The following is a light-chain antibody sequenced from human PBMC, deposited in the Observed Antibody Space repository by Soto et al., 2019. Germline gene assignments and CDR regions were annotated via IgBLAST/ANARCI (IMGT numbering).Light chain of an antibody. CDR3: QQYDSLPLT. Sequence: DILMTQSPPSLSASVGDRVTITCQASEHINNYLNWYQQIPGKAPKLLIYDASNLAAGAPSRFSGSGSGTAFTFAISGLQPDDVATYYCQQYDSLPLTFGGGTKVDIK. J-gene: IGKJ4*01. CDR1: EHINNY. V-gene: IGKV1-33*01. CDR2: DAS.